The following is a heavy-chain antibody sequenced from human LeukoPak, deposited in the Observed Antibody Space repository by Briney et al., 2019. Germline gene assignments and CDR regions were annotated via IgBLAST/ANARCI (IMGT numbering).Heavy chain of an antibody. Sequence: AGSLRLSCAASGFTFSSYSMKWVGQAPGKGREWVSYVSSSSGTIYYADSVKGRFTISRDNARNSLYLQMNSLRAEDPAVYYCARAAGASLITFGGVLVYWGQGTLVSVPS. D-gene: IGHD3-16*01. J-gene: IGHJ4*02. CDR3: ARAAGASLITFGGVLVY. V-gene: IGHV3-48*04. CDR2: VSSSSGTI. CDR1: GFTFSSYS.